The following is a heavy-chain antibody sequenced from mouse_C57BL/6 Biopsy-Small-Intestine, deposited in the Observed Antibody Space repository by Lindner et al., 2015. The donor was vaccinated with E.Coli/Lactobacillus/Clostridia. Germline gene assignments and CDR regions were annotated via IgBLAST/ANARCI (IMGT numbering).Heavy chain of an antibody. CDR2: INPNYGTT. Sequence: VQLQESGPVLVKPGASVKMSCKASGYTFTDYYMNWVKQSNGKSLEWIGVINPNYGTTSYNQKFKGKATLTADKSSSTAYMELRSLTSEDSAVYFCARSMVTTNFDYWGQGTTLTVSS. CDR3: ARSMVTTNFDY. J-gene: IGHJ2*01. V-gene: IGHV1-19*01. CDR1: GYTFTDYY. D-gene: IGHD2-2*01.